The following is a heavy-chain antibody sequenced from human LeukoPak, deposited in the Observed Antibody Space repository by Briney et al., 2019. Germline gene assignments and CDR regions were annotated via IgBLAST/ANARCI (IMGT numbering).Heavy chain of an antibody. CDR2: IYYSGST. Sequence: SETLSLTCTVSGGSISSYYWSWIRQPPGKGLEWIGYIYYSGSTNYNPSLKSRVTISVDTSKNQFSLKLSSVTAADTVVYYCASTFSSSSSPTWFDPWGQGTLVTVSS. J-gene: IGHJ5*02. V-gene: IGHV4-59*01. CDR3: ASTFSSSSSPTWFDP. CDR1: GGSISSYY. D-gene: IGHD6-6*01.